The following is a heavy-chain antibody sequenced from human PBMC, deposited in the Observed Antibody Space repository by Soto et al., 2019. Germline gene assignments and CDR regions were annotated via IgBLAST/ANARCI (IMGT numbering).Heavy chain of an antibody. V-gene: IGHV3-23*01. CDR3: AKDQLYSPFLEWLSPFDP. J-gene: IGHJ5*02. CDR2: ISGSGGST. CDR1: GFTFSSYA. Sequence: GGSLRLSCAASGFTFSSYAMSWVRQAPGKGLEWVSAISGSGGSTYYADSVKGRFTISRDNSKNTLYLQMNSLRAEDTAVYYCAKDQLYSPFLEWLSPFDPWGQGTLVTVSS. D-gene: IGHD3-3*01.